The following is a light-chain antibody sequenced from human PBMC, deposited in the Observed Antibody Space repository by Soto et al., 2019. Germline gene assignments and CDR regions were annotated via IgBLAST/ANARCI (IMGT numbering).Light chain of an antibody. CDR2: GAS. CDR1: QSVSSSY. V-gene: IGKV3-20*01. CDR3: QQYNNWPPVA. Sequence: EIVLTQSPGTLSLSPGERATLSCRASQSVSSSYLAWYQQKPGQAPRLLIYGASSRATGIPDRFSGSGSGTDFTLTISRLEPEDFAVYYCQQYNNWPPVAFGPGT. J-gene: IGKJ3*01.